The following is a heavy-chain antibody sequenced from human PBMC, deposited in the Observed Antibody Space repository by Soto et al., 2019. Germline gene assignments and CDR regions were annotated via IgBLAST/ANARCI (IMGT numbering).Heavy chain of an antibody. D-gene: IGHD2-21*02. Sequence: QVQLQESGPGLVKPSQTLSLTCTVSGGSISSGGYSWSWIRQHPGKGLEWIGYIYYSGSTYYNPSLKSLITISVDTSKNQCSLKLSSVTAADTAVYYCARSSPVVTAPWGQGTLVTVSS. J-gene: IGHJ5*02. CDR2: IYYSGST. V-gene: IGHV4-31*01. CDR1: GGSISSGGYS. CDR3: ARSSPVVTAP.